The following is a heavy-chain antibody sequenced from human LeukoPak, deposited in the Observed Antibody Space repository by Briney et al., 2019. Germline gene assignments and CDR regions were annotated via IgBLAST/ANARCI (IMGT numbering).Heavy chain of an antibody. D-gene: IGHD4-17*01. J-gene: IGHJ4*02. V-gene: IGHV3-9*01. Sequence: PGGSLRLSCAASGFTFDDYAMHWVRQAPGKGLEWVSGISWNSGNIGYADSVKGRFTISRDNAKNSLYLQMNSLRAEDTALYYCAKAPRSTVTTSYFDYWGQGTLVTVSS. CDR3: AKAPRSTVTTSYFDY. CDR1: GFTFDDYA. CDR2: ISWNSGNI.